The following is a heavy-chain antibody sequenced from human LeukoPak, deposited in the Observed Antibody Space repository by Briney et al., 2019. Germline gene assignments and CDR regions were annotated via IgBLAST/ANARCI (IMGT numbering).Heavy chain of an antibody. V-gene: IGHV4-34*01. Sequence: PSETLSLTCAVYGGSFSGYYWSWIRQPPGKGLEWIGEINHSGSTNYNPSLKSRGTISVDPSKNQSSLKLSSVTAADTAVYYCDRDGSGYGMDVWGQGTTVTVSS. CDR2: INHSGST. D-gene: IGHD3-10*01. CDR3: DRDGSGYGMDV. CDR1: GGSFSGYY. J-gene: IGHJ6*02.